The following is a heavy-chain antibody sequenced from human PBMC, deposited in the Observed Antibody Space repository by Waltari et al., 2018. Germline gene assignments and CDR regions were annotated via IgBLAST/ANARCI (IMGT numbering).Heavy chain of an antibody. CDR2: IRYDGSNK. J-gene: IGHJ3*02. CDR3: ATIRDAFDI. Sequence: QVQLVESGGGVVQPGGSLRLSCAASGFTFSSYGMHWVRQAPGKGLEWVAFIRYDGSNKYYAESVKGRFTISRDNSKNTLYLQMNSLRAEDTAVYYCATIRDAFDIWGQGTMVTVSS. V-gene: IGHV3-30*02. D-gene: IGHD3-10*01. CDR1: GFTFSSYG.